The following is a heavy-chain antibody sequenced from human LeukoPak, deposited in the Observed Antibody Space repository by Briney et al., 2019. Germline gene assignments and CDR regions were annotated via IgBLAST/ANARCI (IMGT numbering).Heavy chain of an antibody. J-gene: IGHJ6*03. D-gene: IGHD3-10*01. CDR2: INHSGST. CDR3: ARIRGFGADYYYYYMDV. V-gene: IGHV4-34*01. Sequence: PSETLSLTCAVYGGSFSGYYWSWIRQPPGKGLEWIGEINHSGSTNYNPSLKSRVTMSVDTSKNQFSLKLSSVTAADTAAYYCARIRGFGADYYYYYMDVWGKGTTVTVSS. CDR1: GGSFSGYY.